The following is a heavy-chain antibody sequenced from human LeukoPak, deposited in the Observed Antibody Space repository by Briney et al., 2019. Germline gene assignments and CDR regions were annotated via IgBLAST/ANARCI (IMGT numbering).Heavy chain of an antibody. CDR3: ARAFP. CDR1: GFTFSSRW. V-gene: IGHV3-7*01. J-gene: IGHJ5*02. Sequence: GGSLRLSCAASGFTFSSRWMSWVRQAPGKGLEWVANIKEDGSEKSYVDSVKGRFTISRDNAKNSLYLQMNSLRAEDTAVYYCARAFPWGQGTLVTVSS. D-gene: IGHD3-16*01. CDR2: IKEDGSEK.